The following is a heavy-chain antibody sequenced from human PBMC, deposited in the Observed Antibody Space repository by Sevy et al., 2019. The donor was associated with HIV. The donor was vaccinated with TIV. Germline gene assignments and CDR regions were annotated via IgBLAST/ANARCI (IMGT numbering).Heavy chain of an antibody. J-gene: IGHJ6*02. Sequence: GGSLRLSCAASGFTFSNYWMSWVRQAPGKGLEWVANIKTDGSEKYYVDSVKGRFTISRDNAKNSLFLQMNSLRAEDTALDYCARDCSSTSCLWGLDVWGQGTTVTVSS. V-gene: IGHV3-7*03. CDR2: IKTDGSEK. D-gene: IGHD2-2*01. CDR1: GFTFSNYW. CDR3: ARDCSSTSCLWGLDV.